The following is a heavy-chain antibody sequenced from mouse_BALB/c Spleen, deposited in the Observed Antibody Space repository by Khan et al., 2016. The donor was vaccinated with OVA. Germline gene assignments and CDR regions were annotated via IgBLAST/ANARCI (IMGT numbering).Heavy chain of an antibody. Sequence: VQLVESGAELARPGASVKMSCKASGYTFTNYTMHWVKQRPGQGLEWIGYINPSSGYTNYNQNFNDKATLTTDRSSSTAYMQLSSLTSDDSAVYYCVRIPSPPFYFDYWGQGTTLTVSS. CDR2: INPSSGYT. CDR3: VRIPSPPFYFDY. CDR1: GYTFTNYT. J-gene: IGHJ2*01. V-gene: IGHV1-4*01.